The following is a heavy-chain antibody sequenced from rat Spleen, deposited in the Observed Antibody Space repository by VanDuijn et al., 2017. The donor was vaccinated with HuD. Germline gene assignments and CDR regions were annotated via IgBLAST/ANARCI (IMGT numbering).Heavy chain of an antibody. V-gene: IGHV5-7*01. Sequence: EVQLVESGGGLVQPGRSLKLSCAASGFTFSDYNMAWVRQAPTKGLEWVATISSDGRRNYYRDSVKGRFTISRDNAKSSLYLQMDSLRSEDTATYYCARRHYGYTDYFDYWGQGVMVTVSS. D-gene: IGHD1-9*01. J-gene: IGHJ2*01. CDR2: ISSDGRRN. CDR3: ARRHYGYTDYFDY. CDR1: GFTFSDYN.